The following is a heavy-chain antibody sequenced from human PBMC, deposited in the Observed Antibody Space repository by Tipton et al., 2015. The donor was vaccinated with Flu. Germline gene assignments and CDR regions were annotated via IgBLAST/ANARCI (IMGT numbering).Heavy chain of an antibody. V-gene: IGHV4-38-2*02. CDR2: IYHSGST. CDR3: ARALSGYYFYAFDI. J-gene: IGHJ3*02. D-gene: IGHD3-22*01. Sequence: TLSLTCTVSGYSISSGYYWGWIRQPPGKGLEWIGSIYHSGSTYYNPSLKSRVTISVDTFKNQFSLKLSSVTAADTAVYYCARALSGYYFYAFDIWGQGTMVTVSS. CDR1: GYSISSGYY.